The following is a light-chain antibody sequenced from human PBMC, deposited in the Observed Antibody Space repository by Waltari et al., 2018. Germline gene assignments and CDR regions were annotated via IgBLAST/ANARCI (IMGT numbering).Light chain of an antibody. Sequence: QAALTQPRSVSGSPVQSVTISCTGSNSDIGVYNFVSWYQQYPGTAPKLMIYEVTNRPSGFSDRFSGSKSGNTASLTISGLQADDEADYYCCSYAGSFTYIFGTGTRLTVL. CDR3: CSYAGSFTYI. V-gene: IGLV2-11*01. CDR2: EVT. CDR1: NSDIGVYNF. J-gene: IGLJ1*01.